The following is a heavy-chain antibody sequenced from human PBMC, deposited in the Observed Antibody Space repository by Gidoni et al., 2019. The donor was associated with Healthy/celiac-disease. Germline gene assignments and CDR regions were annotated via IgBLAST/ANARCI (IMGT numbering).Heavy chain of an antibody. CDR3: AKGIAGGGNGRYSAFDI. J-gene: IGHJ3*02. D-gene: IGHD2-15*01. Sequence: EVQLLESGGGLVQPGGSLRLSCAASGFTFSSYAMSWVRQAPGKGLEWVSAISGSGGSTYYADSVKGRFTISRDNSKNTLYLQMNSLRAEDTAVYYCAKGIAGGGNGRYSAFDIWGQGTMVTVSS. V-gene: IGHV3-23*01. CDR2: ISGSGGST. CDR1: GFTFSSYA.